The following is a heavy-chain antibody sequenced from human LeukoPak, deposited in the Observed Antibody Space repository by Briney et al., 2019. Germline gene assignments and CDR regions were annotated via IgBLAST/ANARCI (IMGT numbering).Heavy chain of an antibody. D-gene: IGHD3-22*01. V-gene: IGHV3-30*18. Sequence: GGSLRLSCAASGFTFSSYGMHWVRQAPGKGLEWVAAISYDGSNKYYADSVKGRFTISRDNSKNTLYLQMNSLRAEDTAVYYCAKLSYDSSGYCCDYWGQGTLVTVSS. CDR1: GFTFSSYG. CDR2: ISYDGSNK. CDR3: AKLSYDSSGYCCDY. J-gene: IGHJ4*02.